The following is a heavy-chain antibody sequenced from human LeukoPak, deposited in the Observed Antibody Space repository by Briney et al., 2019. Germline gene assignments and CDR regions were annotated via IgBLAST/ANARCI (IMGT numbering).Heavy chain of an antibody. CDR2: IYYSGST. Sequence: PSETLSLTCTVSGGSISSSSYYWGWIRQPPGKGLEWIGSIYYSGSTYYNPSLKSRVTISVDTSKNQFSLKLSSVTAADTAVYYCARMIVVDDTYYFDYWGQGTLVTVSS. CDR3: ARMIVVDDTYYFDY. V-gene: IGHV4-39*01. CDR1: GGSISSSSYY. D-gene: IGHD3-22*01. J-gene: IGHJ4*02.